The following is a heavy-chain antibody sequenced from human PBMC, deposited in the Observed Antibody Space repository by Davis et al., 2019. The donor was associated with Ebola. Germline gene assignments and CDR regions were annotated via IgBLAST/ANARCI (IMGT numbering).Heavy chain of an antibody. D-gene: IGHD2-15*01. CDR2: INHSGST. CDR3: HYDCSGGSCLQGFDY. J-gene: IGHJ4*02. CDR1: VGSLSGYY. Sequence: SQTLSLTCAVYVGSLSGYYWSWTRQPPGKGLEWIGEINHSGSTNYNPSLKSRVTISVDTSKNQFSLKLSSVTAADTAVYYCHYDCSGGSCLQGFDYWGQGTLVTVSS. V-gene: IGHV4-34*01.